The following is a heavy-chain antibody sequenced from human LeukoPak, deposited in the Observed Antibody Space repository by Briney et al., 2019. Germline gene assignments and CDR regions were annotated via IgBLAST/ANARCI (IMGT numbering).Heavy chain of an antibody. CDR2: ISSSSSTI. D-gene: IGHD6-13*01. V-gene: IGHV3-48*01. Sequence: GGSLRLSCGASGFTFSNYNMNWVRQAPGKGLEWVSYISSSSSTIYYADSVKGRFTISRDNSKNTLYLQMNSLRAEDTAVYYCAKMITAAGIGNWGQGTLVTVSS. CDR3: AKMITAAGIGN. J-gene: IGHJ4*02. CDR1: GFTFSNYN.